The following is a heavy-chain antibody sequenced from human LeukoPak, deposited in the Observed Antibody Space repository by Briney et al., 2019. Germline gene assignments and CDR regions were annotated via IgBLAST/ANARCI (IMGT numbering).Heavy chain of an antibody. CDR1: GCTFSSYG. CDR2: ISYDGSNK. Sequence: GRSLRLSCAASGCTFSSYGMHWVRQAPGKGLEWVAVISYDGSNKYYADSVKGRFTISRDNSKNTLYLQMNSLRAEDTAVYYCAKSYYDILTGPHYYMDVWGKGTTVTVSS. CDR3: AKSYYDILTGPHYYMDV. J-gene: IGHJ6*03. D-gene: IGHD3-9*01. V-gene: IGHV3-30*18.